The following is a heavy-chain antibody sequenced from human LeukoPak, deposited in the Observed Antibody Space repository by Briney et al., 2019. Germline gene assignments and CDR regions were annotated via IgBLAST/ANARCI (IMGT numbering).Heavy chain of an antibody. CDR2: IYYSGST. Sequence: SETLSLTCTVSGGSISSSSYYWGWIRQPPGKGLEWIGSIYYSGSTYYNPSLKSRVTISVDTSKNQFSLKLSSVTAADTAVYYCARPNCGGDCYWNGYFDYWGQGTLVTVSS. CDR3: ARPNCGGDCYWNGYFDY. CDR1: GGSISSSSYY. D-gene: IGHD2-21*02. V-gene: IGHV4-39*01. J-gene: IGHJ4*02.